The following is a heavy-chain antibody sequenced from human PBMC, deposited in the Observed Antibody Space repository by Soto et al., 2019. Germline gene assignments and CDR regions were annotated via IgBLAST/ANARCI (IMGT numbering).Heavy chain of an antibody. V-gene: IGHV1-69*13. CDR3: ARETNYLYYYYGMDV. J-gene: IGHJ6*02. CDR1: GGTFSSYA. CDR2: IIPIFGTA. D-gene: IGHD3-10*01. Sequence: SVKVSCKASGGTFSSYAISWVRQAPGQGLEWMGGIIPIFGTANYAQKFQGRVAITADESTSTAYMELSSLRSEDTAVYYCARETNYLYYYYGMDVWGQGTTVTVSS.